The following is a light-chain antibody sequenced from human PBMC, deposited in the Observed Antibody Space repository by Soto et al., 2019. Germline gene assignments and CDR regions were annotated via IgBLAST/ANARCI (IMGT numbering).Light chain of an antibody. CDR1: QDISND. CDR3: GQYYNFPQT. J-gene: IGKJ1*01. V-gene: IGKV1-6*01. CDR2: AAS. Sequence: AIQMTQSPSSLSASIGDRVTITCRASQDISNDLSWYQQKPGQAPKLLIYAASILQGGVPSRFSGSGSGTDFTLTVSSLQPGDFATYYCGQYYNFPQTFGQGTKVEIK.